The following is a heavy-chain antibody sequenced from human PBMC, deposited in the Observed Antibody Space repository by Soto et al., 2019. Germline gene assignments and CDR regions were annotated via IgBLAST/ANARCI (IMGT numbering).Heavy chain of an antibody. J-gene: IGHJ6*03. CDR2: IGAYNGDT. V-gene: IGHV1-18*01. Sequence: QVQLLQSGAEVKKPGASVKVSCKASGYTFTNYGITWVRQAPGQGLEWMGWIGAYNGDTHYTQRLQGRVTTTTDTTTSTAYMELRGLRSDDTAVYYCASVRQLVGYCYYYMDVWGNGTTVTVSS. CDR1: GYTFTNYG. CDR3: ASVRQLVGYCYYYMDV. D-gene: IGHD6-6*01.